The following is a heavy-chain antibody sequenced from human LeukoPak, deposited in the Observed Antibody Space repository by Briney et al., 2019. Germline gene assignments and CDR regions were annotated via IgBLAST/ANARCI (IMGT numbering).Heavy chain of an antibody. CDR3: AKDRIVLVAAFDY. Sequence: GGSLRLSCAASGFTFSNYAMNWARQAPGKGLEWVSAISGNGGSTNYADSVKGRFTISRDNSKNTLYLQMNSLRAEDTAVYYCAKDRIVLVAAFDYWGQGTLVTVSS. D-gene: IGHD2-15*01. J-gene: IGHJ4*02. CDR1: GFTFSNYA. CDR2: ISGNGGST. V-gene: IGHV3-23*01.